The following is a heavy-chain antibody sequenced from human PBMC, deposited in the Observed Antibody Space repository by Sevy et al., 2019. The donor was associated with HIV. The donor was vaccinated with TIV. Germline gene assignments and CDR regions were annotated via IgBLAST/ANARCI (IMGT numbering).Heavy chain of an antibody. CDR3: ARVVLYYDANYCDF. J-gene: IGHJ4*02. CDR2: ISGSSGTI. D-gene: IGHD3-22*01. CDR1: GFSFSQYS. V-gene: IGHV3-48*02. Sequence: GGSLRLSCAASGFSFSQYSMNWVRQAPGKGLEWLSYISGSSGTIYYAGYVKGRFTISRDNAKNSVYLQMNSLRDEDSAVYYCARVVLYYDANYCDFWGQGALVTVSS.